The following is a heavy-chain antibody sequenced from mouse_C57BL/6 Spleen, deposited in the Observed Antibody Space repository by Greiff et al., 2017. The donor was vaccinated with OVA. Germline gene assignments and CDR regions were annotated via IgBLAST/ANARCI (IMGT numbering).Heavy chain of an antibody. V-gene: IGHV1-42*01. Sequence: VHVKQSGPELVKPGASVKISCKASGYSFTGYYMNWVKQSPEKSLEWIGEINPSTGGTTYNQKFKAKATLTVDKSSSTAYMQLKILTSEDSAVYYCARRTTVVPLDYWGQGTTLTVSS. CDR1: GYSFTGYY. CDR2: INPSTGGT. D-gene: IGHD1-1*01. J-gene: IGHJ2*01. CDR3: ARRTTVVPLDY.